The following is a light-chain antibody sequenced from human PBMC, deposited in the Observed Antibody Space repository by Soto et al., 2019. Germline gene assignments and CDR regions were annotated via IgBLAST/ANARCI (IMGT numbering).Light chain of an antibody. J-gene: IGKJ1*01. CDR2: RAS. Sequence: DIQMTQSTSSLPASVGDRVTISCRASQSISTYLNWYQQKPGTAPRLLIYRASSVKSGVPPRFSGSGSGRDFTLTISSLRPEDIATYFCQHSYSSPPWTFGQGTKVDIK. V-gene: IGKV1-39*01. CDR3: QHSYSSPPWT. CDR1: QSISTY.